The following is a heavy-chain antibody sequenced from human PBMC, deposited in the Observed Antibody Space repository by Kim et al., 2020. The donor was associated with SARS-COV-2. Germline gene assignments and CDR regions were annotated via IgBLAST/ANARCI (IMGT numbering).Heavy chain of an antibody. Sequence: GGSLRLSCVVSGFTFSDFYIDWVRQAPGKGLEWVGRSRNRAKSFSTDFAASVKGRFTISRDNSRHSLYLQMNNLKIDDTAVYYCSRTSPGAAYFYVWGQG. CDR2: SRNRAKSFST. V-gene: IGHV3-72*01. D-gene: IGHD6-25*01. J-gene: IGHJ3*01. CDR3: SRTSPGAAYFYV. CDR1: GFTFSDFY.